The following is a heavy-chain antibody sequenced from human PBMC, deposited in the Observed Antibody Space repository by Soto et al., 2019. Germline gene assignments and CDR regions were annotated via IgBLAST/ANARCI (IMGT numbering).Heavy chain of an antibody. CDR3: AREGGSHGGYYFDY. V-gene: IGHV4-61*01. CDR1: GGSVSSGSYY. D-gene: IGHD1-26*01. CDR2: IYYSGST. Sequence: QVQLQESGPGLVKPSETLSLTCTVSGGSVSSGSYYWSWIRQPPGKGLEWIGYIYYSGSTNYNPPINSRVSISVDTSKNQFCLKLSSVTAADTAVYYCAREGGSHGGYYFDYWGQGTLVTVSS. J-gene: IGHJ4*02.